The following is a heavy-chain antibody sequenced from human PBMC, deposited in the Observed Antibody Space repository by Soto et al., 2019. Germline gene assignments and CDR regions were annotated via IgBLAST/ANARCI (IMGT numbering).Heavy chain of an antibody. Sequence: GASVKVSCKASGYTFASYGICWVRHAPGQGLEWVGWISAYNGNTNYAQKLQGRVTMTTDTSTSTAYMELRSLRSDETAVYYCARDLYGIAVAGGLDYWGQGTLVTVSS. CDR1: GYTFASYG. J-gene: IGHJ4*02. D-gene: IGHD6-19*01. V-gene: IGHV1-18*01. CDR2: ISAYNGNT. CDR3: ARDLYGIAVAGGLDY.